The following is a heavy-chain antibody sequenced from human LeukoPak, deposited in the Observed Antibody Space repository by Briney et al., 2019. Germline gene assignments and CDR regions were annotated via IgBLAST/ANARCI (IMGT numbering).Heavy chain of an antibody. CDR3: ARETYCSGGSCYKGNAFDI. CDR2: ISSSSSYI. V-gene: IGHV3-21*01. J-gene: IGHJ3*02. D-gene: IGHD2-15*01. CDR1: GFTFSSYS. Sequence: GGSLRLSCAASGFTFSSYSMNWVRQAPGKGLEWVSSISSSSSYIYYADSVKGRFTISRDNAKNSLYLQMNRLRADDTAVYYCARETYCSGGSCYKGNAFDIWGQGTMVTVSS.